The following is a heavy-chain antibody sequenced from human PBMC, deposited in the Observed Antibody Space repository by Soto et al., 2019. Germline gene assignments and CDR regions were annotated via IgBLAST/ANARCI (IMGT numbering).Heavy chain of an antibody. V-gene: IGHV1-24*01. Sequence: GASVKVSCKVSGYTLTELSMHWVRQAPGKGLEWMRGFDPEDGETIYAQKFRDRVTITADESTSTVYMEVSSLTSEDTAVYYCARGDATKIVVTTYYGLDVWGQGTTVIVSS. J-gene: IGHJ6*02. CDR3: ARGDATKIVVTTYYGLDV. CDR1: GYTLTELS. D-gene: IGHD3-22*01. CDR2: FDPEDGET.